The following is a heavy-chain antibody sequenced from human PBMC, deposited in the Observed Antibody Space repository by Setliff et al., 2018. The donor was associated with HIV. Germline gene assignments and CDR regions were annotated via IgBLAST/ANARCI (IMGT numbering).Heavy chain of an antibody. CDR1: GYIFSTYG. V-gene: IGHV1-18*01. J-gene: IGHJ3*02. D-gene: IGHD2-2*01. CDR2: ISAYNGNT. Sequence: GASVKVSCKASGYIFSTYGISWVRQAPGQGLEWMGWISAYNGNTNYSQKVQGRVTMTTDTSTSTAYVDLRSLISDDTAVYYCARDSAAFGRLDALDIWGQGTMVTVSS. CDR3: ARDSAAFGRLDALDI.